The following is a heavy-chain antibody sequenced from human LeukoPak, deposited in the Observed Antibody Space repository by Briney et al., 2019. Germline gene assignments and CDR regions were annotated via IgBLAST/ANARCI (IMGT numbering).Heavy chain of an antibody. CDR2: INGSGGST. Sequence: GGSLRLSCAASGFTFSSYAMSWVRQAPGKGLEWVSDINGSGGSTYYADSVKGRFTISRDNAKNSVYLQMNSLRAEDTAVYYCAKDRTILWFGELDYWGQGTLVTVSS. CDR1: GFTFSSYA. D-gene: IGHD3-10*01. J-gene: IGHJ4*02. CDR3: AKDRTILWFGELDY. V-gene: IGHV3-23*01.